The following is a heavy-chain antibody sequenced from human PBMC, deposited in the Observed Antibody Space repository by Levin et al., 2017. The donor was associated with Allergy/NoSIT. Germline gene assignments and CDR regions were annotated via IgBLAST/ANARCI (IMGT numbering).Heavy chain of an antibody. Sequence: AGESLKISCAASGFTFSNYAVTWVRQAPGKGLEWVSSVSANGGTTHYAESVQGRFTISRDNSRNSLSLQMNSLRVEDTAIYYCTKDRFSTIQNSFDPWGQGTLVTVSS. V-gene: IGHV3-23*01. CDR3: TKDRFSTIQNSFDP. J-gene: IGHJ5*02. CDR1: GFTFSNYA. D-gene: IGHD2-2*01. CDR2: VSANGGTT.